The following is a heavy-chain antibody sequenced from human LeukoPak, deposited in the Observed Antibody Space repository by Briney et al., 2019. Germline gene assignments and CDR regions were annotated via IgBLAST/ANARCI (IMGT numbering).Heavy chain of an antibody. D-gene: IGHD2-2*01. Sequence: PGGSLRLSCAASGFTFDDYAMHWVRQAPGKGLEWVSLIGGDGGSTYYADSVKGRFTISRDNSKNSLYLQMNSLRTEDTALYYCAKDNGDIVVVPAAPGRWFDPWGQGTLVTVSS. CDR3: AKDNGDIVVVPAAPGRWFDP. J-gene: IGHJ5*02. V-gene: IGHV3-43*02. CDR2: IGGDGGST. CDR1: GFTFDDYA.